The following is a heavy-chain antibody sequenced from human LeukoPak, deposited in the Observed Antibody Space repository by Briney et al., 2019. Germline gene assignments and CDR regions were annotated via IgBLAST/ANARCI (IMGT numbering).Heavy chain of an antibody. V-gene: IGHV1-46*01. CDR1: YXXTXYY. Sequence: YXXTXYYXXWVRQAPGQGLEWXXIIXPSGGSTSYAQKFQGRVTMTRDTSTSTVYMELSSLRSEDTAVYYCARDSGDPSWNYAWYYFDYWGQGTLVTVSS. CDR2: IXPSGGST. CDR3: ARDSGDPSWNYAWYYFDY. J-gene: IGHJ4*02. D-gene: IGHD1-7*01.